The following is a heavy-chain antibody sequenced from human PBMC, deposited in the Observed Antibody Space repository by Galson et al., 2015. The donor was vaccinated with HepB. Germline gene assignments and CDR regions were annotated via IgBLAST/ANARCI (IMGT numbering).Heavy chain of an antibody. V-gene: IGHV3-30*18. Sequence: SLRLSCAASGFTFSNYGMHWVRQAPGKGLEWVAVISHDGSNKYYADSVKGRFTISRDNSKNTLYLQMNSLRAEDTALYYCAKDPYLYSALAGTMAGFDYWCQGTLVTVSS. D-gene: IGHD6-19*01. CDR3: AKDPYLYSALAGTMAGFDY. J-gene: IGHJ4*02. CDR2: ISHDGSNK. CDR1: GFTFSNYG.